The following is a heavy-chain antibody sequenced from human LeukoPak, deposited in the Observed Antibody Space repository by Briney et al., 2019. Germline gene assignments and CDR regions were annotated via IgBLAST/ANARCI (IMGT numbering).Heavy chain of an antibody. CDR3: AKAASGNWNDVSDY. Sequence: PGGSLRLSCAASGFTFSTYAMSWVRQAPGKGLEWVSAISGRGVSTSYADSVRGRFTISRDNSKNTLYLQMNSLRAEDMAVYYCAKAASGNWNDVSDYWGQGTLVTVSS. CDR2: ISGRGVST. D-gene: IGHD1-20*01. CDR1: GFTFSTYA. J-gene: IGHJ4*02. V-gene: IGHV3-23*01.